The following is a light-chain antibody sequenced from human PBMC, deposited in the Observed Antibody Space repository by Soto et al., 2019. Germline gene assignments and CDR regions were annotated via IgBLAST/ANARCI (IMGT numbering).Light chain of an antibody. J-gene: IGLJ3*02. CDR3: QSYDTSLSRRWV. CDR1: SSNIGAGYP. V-gene: IGLV1-40*01. CDR2: T. Sequence: QSVLTQPPSVSGAPGQSVTISCTGSSSNIGAGYPVHWYQRLPGTAPKLLVSTNRPSRVPDRFSASKSGASASLAITGLQAEDEADYYCQSYDTSLSRRWVFGGGTQLTVL.